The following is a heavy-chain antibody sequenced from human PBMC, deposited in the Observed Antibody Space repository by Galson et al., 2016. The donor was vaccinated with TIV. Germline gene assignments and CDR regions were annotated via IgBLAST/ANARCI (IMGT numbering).Heavy chain of an antibody. V-gene: IGHV1-69*01. Sequence: VSCKASGDTFSSYPFNWVRQAPGQGLEWVEGFIPLFGTANYAQKFQGRVTISADESTSTLYMESRSLRSEDTAVYYCAKDRNTAMDTYHYYYGMDVGGQGTTVIVSS. D-gene: IGHD5-18*01. CDR2: FIPLFGTA. CDR3: AKDRNTAMDTYHYYYGMDV. CDR1: GDTFSSYP. J-gene: IGHJ6*02.